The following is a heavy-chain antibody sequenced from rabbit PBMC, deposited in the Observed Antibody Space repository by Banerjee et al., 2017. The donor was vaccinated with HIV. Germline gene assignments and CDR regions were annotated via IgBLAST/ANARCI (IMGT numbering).Heavy chain of an antibody. CDR1: AFSFSNKYV. V-gene: IGHV1S45*01. CDR3: ARDLAGVIGWNFGL. CDR2: IYARSAGST. D-gene: IGHD4-1*01. J-gene: IGHJ6*01. Sequence: QEQLEETGGGLVQPGGSLTLSCTASAFSFSNKYVMCWVRQAPGKGLEWIAYIYARSAGSTYYASWAKGRFTISKTSSTTVTLQMTSLTAADTATYFCARDLAGVIGWNFGLWGPGTLVTVS.